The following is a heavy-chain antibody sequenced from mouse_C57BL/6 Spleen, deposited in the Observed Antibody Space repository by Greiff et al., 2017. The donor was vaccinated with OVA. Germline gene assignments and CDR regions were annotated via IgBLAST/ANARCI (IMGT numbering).Heavy chain of an antibody. CDR2: ISGGGGNT. D-gene: IGHD2-4*01. V-gene: IGHV5-9*01. CDR3: ARRGNYDDYDGGDWYFDV. J-gene: IGHJ1*03. CDR1: GFTFSSYT. Sequence: EVQRVESGGGLVKPGGSLKLSCAASGFTFSSYTMSWVRQTPEKRLEWVATISGGGGNTYYPDSVKGRFTISRDNAKHTLYLQMSSLRSEDTALNYGARRGNYDDYDGGDWYFDVWGTGTTVTVSS.